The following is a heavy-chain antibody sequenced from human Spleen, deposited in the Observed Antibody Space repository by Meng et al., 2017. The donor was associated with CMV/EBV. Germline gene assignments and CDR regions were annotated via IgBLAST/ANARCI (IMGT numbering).Heavy chain of an antibody. CDR2: INHSGST. J-gene: IGHJ4*02. CDR3: ARGRSYYDFWSGYHPVSY. Sequence: SETLSLTCAVYGGSFSGYYWSWIRQPPGKGLEWIGEINHSGSTNYNPSLKSRVTISVDTSKNQFSLKLSSVTAADTAVYYCARGRSYYDFWSGYHPVSYWGQGTLVTVS. D-gene: IGHD3-3*01. V-gene: IGHV4-34*01. CDR1: GGSFSGYY.